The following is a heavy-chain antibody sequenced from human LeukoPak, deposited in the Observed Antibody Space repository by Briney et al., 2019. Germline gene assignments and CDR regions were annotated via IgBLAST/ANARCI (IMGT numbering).Heavy chain of an antibody. CDR1: GVIFSEYA. Sequence: GGSLRLSCAASGVIFSEYAVSWVRQTPEKRLEWVSGIGAADLGTYYADSVKGRFTMSRDISKSTLYLQMNSLRAEDTAVYYRVKEAHRVGRPLFDFWGRGTLVIVSS. CDR3: VKEAHRVGRPLFDF. J-gene: IGHJ4*02. CDR2: IGAADLGT. V-gene: IGHV3-23*01.